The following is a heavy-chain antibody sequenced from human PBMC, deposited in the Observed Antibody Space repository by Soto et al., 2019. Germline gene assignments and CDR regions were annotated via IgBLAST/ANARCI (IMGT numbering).Heavy chain of an antibody. Sequence: SETLSLTCTVSGGSISSYYWSWIRQPPGKGLEWIGYIYYSGSTNYNPSLKSRVTISVDTSKNQFSLKLSSVTAADTAVYYCARVLDTAMASVDYWGQGTLVTVSS. V-gene: IGHV4-59*01. J-gene: IGHJ4*02. CDR2: IYYSGST. CDR1: GGSISSYY. D-gene: IGHD5-18*01. CDR3: ARVLDTAMASVDY.